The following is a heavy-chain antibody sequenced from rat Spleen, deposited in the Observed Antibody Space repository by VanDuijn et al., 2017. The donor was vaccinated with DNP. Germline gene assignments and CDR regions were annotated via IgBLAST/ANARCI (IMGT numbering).Heavy chain of an antibody. CDR3: EGKYY. J-gene: IGHJ2*01. Sequence: QVQLKESGPGLVQPSQTLSLTCTVSGFSLTSYTVSWVRQPPGKGLEWIAAMSSGGSTYYNSAIKSRLSISRDTSKSQVFLKMNSLQTEDTAIYFCEGKYYWGQGVMVTVSS. CDR2: MSSGGST. CDR1: GFSLTSYT. V-gene: IGHV2-6*01.